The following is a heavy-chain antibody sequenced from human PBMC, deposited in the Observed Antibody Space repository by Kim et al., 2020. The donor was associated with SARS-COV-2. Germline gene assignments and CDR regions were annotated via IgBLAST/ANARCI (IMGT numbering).Heavy chain of an antibody. CDR2: ISGSGGST. Sequence: GGSLRLSCAASGFTFSSYAMSWVRQAPGKGLEWVSAISGSGGSTYYADSVKGRFTISRDNSKNTLYLQMNSLRAEDTAVYYCAKCSQLRFLEWLFGPDAFDIWGQGTMVTVSS. J-gene: IGHJ3*02. CDR1: GFTFSSYA. D-gene: IGHD3-3*01. V-gene: IGHV3-23*01. CDR3: AKCSQLRFLEWLFGPDAFDI.